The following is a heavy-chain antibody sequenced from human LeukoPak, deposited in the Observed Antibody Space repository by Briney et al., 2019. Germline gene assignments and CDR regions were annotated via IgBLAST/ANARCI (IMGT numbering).Heavy chain of an antibody. CDR2: INHSGST. CDR3: ARAQRGYSYGLYFDY. CDR1: GGSFSGYY. D-gene: IGHD5-18*01. Sequence: SETLSLTCAVYGGSFSGYYWSWIRQPPGKGLEWIGEINHSGSTNYNPSLKSRVTISVDTSKNQFSLKLSSVTAADTAVYYCARAQRGYSYGLYFDYWGQGTLVTVSS. J-gene: IGHJ4*02. V-gene: IGHV4-34*01.